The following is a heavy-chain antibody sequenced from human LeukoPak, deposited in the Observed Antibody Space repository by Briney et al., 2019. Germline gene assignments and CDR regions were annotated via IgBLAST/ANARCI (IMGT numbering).Heavy chain of an antibody. J-gene: IGHJ4*02. CDR3: ARDRGLYGYDY. Sequence: GGSLRLSCAASGFTFSSYAMSWVRQAPGKGLEWVANIKQDGSEKYYVDSVKGRFTISRDNSKNTLYLQMNSLRAEDTAVYYCARDRGLYGYDYWGQGTLVTVSS. CDR1: GFTFSSYA. V-gene: IGHV3-7*03. D-gene: IGHD5-18*01. CDR2: IKQDGSEK.